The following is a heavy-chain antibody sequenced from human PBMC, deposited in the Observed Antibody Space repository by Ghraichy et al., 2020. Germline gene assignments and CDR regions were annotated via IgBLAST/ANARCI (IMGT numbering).Heavy chain of an antibody. CDR2: IYYSGST. Sequence: ETLSLTCTVSGGSISSYYWSWIRQPPGKGLEWIGYIYYSGSTNYNPSLKRRVTISVDTSKNQFSLKLSSVTAADTAVYYCAREKVAYSSGWLPNNYFDSWGQGTLVTVSS. V-gene: IGHV4-59*01. J-gene: IGHJ4*02. D-gene: IGHD6-19*01. CDR1: GGSISSYY. CDR3: AREKVAYSSGWLPNNYFDS.